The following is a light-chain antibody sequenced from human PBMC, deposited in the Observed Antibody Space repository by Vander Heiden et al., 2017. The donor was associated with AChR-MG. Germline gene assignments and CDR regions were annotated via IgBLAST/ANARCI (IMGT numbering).Light chain of an antibody. CDR3: SSYTISTTRV. CDR1: SSDVCGYNY. Sequence: QSALTQPASVSGSPGQSSTLSCTGTSSDVCGYNYISWYQHHPGIAPKLIIYDVSRRPSGVSHLSSGSKSGNAASLTISGLQAEDEADYYCSSYTISTTRVFGTGTKVTVL. V-gene: IGLV2-14*03. CDR2: DVS. J-gene: IGLJ1*01.